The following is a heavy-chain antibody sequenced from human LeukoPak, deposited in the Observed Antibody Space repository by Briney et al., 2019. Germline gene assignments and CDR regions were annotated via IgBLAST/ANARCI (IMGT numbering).Heavy chain of an antibody. Sequence: ASVKVSCKTSGYTFTDYYVHWVRQAPGQGLEWLAWINSDSGATNFAQRFQGRVTMTRDTSVNTVHMELNRLRSDDTAVYYCARDLCHGGSCFHFDSWGQGTLVTVSS. CDR1: GYTFTDYY. V-gene: IGHV1-2*02. CDR2: INSDSGAT. J-gene: IGHJ4*02. CDR3: ARDLCHGGSCFHFDS. D-gene: IGHD2-15*01.